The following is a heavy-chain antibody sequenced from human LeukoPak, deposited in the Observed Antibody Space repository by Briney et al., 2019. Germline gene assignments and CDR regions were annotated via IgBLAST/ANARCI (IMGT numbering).Heavy chain of an antibody. J-gene: IGHJ4*02. CDR1: GYTFTGYY. V-gene: IGHV1-2*02. Sequence: GASVKVSCKASGYTFTGYYMHWVRQAPGQGREWMGWINPNSGGTNYAQKFQGRVTMTRDTSISTAYMELSRLRSDDTAVYYCARENRGVVRGVTGRSMGYWGQGTLVTVSS. D-gene: IGHD3-10*01. CDR2: INPNSGGT. CDR3: ARENRGVVRGVTGRSMGY.